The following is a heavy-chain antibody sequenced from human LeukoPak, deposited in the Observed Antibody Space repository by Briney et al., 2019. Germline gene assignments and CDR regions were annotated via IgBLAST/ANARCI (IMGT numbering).Heavy chain of an antibody. D-gene: IGHD3-22*01. V-gene: IGHV3-7*04. Sequence: GGSLRLSCAASGFTFSSNWMTWVRQIPGRGLEWVANIKEDGSQKYYVESVQGRFTISRDNAQNSLFLQMSSLRADDTAVYYCARGGLYYIYWGQGTLVTVSS. J-gene: IGHJ4*02. CDR2: IKEDGSQK. CDR1: GFTFSSNW. CDR3: ARGGLYYIY.